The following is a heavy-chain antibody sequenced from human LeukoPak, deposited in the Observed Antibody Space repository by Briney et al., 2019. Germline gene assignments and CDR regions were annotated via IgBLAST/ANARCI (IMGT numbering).Heavy chain of an antibody. D-gene: IGHD3-10*01. J-gene: IGHJ4*02. CDR3: ARYYGSGSYYRAHYFDY. CDR2: IYYSGST. Sequence: SETLSLTCTVSGGSISSYYWSWIRQPPGKGLEWIGYIYYSGSTNYNPSLKSRVIISVNTSKNQFSLKLSSVTAADTAVYYCARYYGSGSYYRAHYFDYWGQGTLVTVSS. CDR1: GGSISSYY. V-gene: IGHV4-59*01.